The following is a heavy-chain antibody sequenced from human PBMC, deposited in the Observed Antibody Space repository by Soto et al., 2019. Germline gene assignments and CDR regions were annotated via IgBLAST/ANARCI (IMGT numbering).Heavy chain of an antibody. J-gene: IGHJ6*02. CDR3: ARPTTVTTSRRHYSYGMDV. V-gene: IGHV1-69*02. Sequence: QVQLVQSGAEVKKPGSSVKVSCKASGGTFSSYTISWVRQAPGQGLEWMGRIIPILGIAHYAQKFQGRVTITADKSTRTDYMELSSLRSEGTAVYYCARPTTVTTSRRHYSYGMDVWGQGTTVTVSS. D-gene: IGHD4-17*01. CDR2: IIPILGIA. CDR1: GGTFSSYT.